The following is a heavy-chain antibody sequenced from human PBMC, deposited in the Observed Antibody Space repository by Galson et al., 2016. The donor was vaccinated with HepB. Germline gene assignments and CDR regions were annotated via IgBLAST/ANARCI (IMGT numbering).Heavy chain of an antibody. D-gene: IGHD3-22*01. CDR1: GFTFSSYG. Sequence: SLRLSCAASGFTFSSYGMHWVRQAPGKGLEWVAVISYDGSDKYYADSVKGRFTISRDNSKNTLKLQMNSLRAEDTAVYYCAKDRRYYDSSGYFWEGYYYDGMDVWGQGTTVTVSS. CDR3: AKDRRYYDSSGYFWEGYYYDGMDV. CDR2: ISYDGSDK. J-gene: IGHJ6*02. V-gene: IGHV3-30*18.